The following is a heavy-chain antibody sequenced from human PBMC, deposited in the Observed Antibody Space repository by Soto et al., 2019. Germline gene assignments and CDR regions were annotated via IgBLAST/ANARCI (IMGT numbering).Heavy chain of an antibody. J-gene: IGHJ1*01. D-gene: IGHD6-13*01. CDR2: IWYDGSNK. CDR3: ARGLFGTSLTIAAAGQNEYFQH. CDR1: GFTFSSYG. Sequence: GGSLRLSCAASGFTFSSYGMHWVRQAPGKGLEWVAVIWYDGSNKYYADSVKGRFTISRDNSKNTLYLQMNSLRAEDTAVYYCARGLFGTSLTIAAAGQNEYFQHWGQGTLVTVSS. V-gene: IGHV3-33*01.